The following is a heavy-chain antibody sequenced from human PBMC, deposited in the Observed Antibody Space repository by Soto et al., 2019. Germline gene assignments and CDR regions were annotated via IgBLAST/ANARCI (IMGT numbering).Heavy chain of an antibody. D-gene: IGHD3-10*01. CDR2: INPANGDT. CDR1: GYTFNKYP. V-gene: IGHV1-3*01. J-gene: IGHJ4*02. Sequence: QVQVVQSGAEVKKPGASVKVSCKTSGYTFNKYPIHWVRQAPGQGLEWMGWINPANGDTGFSQKFQDRVTITRDTSASTAYMELSSLKXEXXAXYYXXXXXXYGSGXXXFDYWGQGTLVTVSS. CDR3: XXXXXYGSGXXXFDY.